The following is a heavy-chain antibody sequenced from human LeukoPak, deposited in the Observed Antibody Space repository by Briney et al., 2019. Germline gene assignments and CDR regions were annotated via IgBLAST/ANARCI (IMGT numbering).Heavy chain of an antibody. CDR2: VDHTGST. V-gene: IGHV4-59*01. CDR3: ARGRVSSSTWHSTYYYYFYMDV. J-gene: IGHJ6*03. D-gene: IGHD4-11*01. CDR1: DVSITMYY. Sequence: SETLSLTCSVSDVSITMYYWTWIRQPPGKGLEWIGYVDHTGSTNFNPSLNGRVTIFRDTSRNLFSLRLTSVTAADTAVYFCARGRVSSSTWHSTYYYYFYMDVWGKGTTVTVSS.